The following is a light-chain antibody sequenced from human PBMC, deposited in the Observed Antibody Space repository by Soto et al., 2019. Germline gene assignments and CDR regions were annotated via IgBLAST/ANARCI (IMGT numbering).Light chain of an antibody. CDR1: RCAGNN. Sequence: IVMTQSPATLSVSLGERVTLSCRASRCAGNNLAWYQQRVGQAPRLVIFDTSTRATGIPARFSGSGSETEFTLTINSLQAEDFAVYYCQHYNNWVLTFGGGTKVEIK. J-gene: IGKJ4*01. V-gene: IGKV3D-15*01. CDR2: DTS. CDR3: QHYNNWVLT.